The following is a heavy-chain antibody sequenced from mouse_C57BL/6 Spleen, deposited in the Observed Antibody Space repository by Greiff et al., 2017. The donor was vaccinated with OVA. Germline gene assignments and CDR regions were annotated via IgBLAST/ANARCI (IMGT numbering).Heavy chain of an antibody. J-gene: IGHJ3*01. CDR1: GYTFTSYW. V-gene: IGHV1-52*01. CDR2: IDPSDSET. CDR3: ARVYYGSSIFAY. Sequence: QVQLKQPGAELVRPGSSVKLSCKASGYTFTSYWMHWVKQRPIQGLEWIGNIDPSDSETHYNQKFKDKATLTVDKSSSTAYMQLSSLTSEDSAVYYCARVYYGSSIFAYWGQGTLVTVSA. D-gene: IGHD1-1*01.